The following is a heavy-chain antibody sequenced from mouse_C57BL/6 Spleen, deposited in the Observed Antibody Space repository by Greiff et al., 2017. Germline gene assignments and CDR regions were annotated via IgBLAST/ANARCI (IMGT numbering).Heavy chain of an antibody. Sequence: VQLQQPGAELVKPGASVKLSCKASGYTFTSYWMHWVKQRPGQGLEWIGMIHPNSGSTNYNEKFKSKDTLTVDKSSSTAYMQLSSLTSEDSAVYCCGRGRGYSNPFAYWGQGTLVTVSA. D-gene: IGHD2-5*01. CDR3: GRGRGYSNPFAY. J-gene: IGHJ3*01. CDR1: GYTFTSYW. CDR2: IHPNSGST. V-gene: IGHV1-64*01.